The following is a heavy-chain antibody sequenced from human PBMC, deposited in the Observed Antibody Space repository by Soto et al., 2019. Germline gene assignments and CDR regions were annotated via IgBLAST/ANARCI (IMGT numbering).Heavy chain of an antibody. Sequence: SETLSLTCAVYGGSFSGYYWSWIRQPPGKGLEWIGEINHSGSTNYNPSLKSRVNISVDTSKNQFSLKLSSVTAADTAVYYCARGRTINDAFDIWGQGTMVTVSS. CDR3: ARGRTINDAFDI. D-gene: IGHD2-21*01. V-gene: IGHV4-34*01. J-gene: IGHJ3*02. CDR1: GGSFSGYY. CDR2: INHSGST.